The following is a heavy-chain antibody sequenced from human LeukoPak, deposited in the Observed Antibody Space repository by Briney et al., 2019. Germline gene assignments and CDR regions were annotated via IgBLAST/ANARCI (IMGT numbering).Heavy chain of an antibody. Sequence: ASVKVSCKASGYRFTYDYMHWVRHAPGQGLELMGWINPDSGFTNYAQKFKGRVTMTRDASISTAYLEVRSLTSDDTAVYYCAPTAEAYTSWWKVWGQGTLVTVSS. V-gene: IGHV1-2*02. D-gene: IGHD3-16*01. CDR3: APTAEAYTSWWKV. CDR1: GYRFTYDY. CDR2: INPDSGFT. J-gene: IGHJ4*02.